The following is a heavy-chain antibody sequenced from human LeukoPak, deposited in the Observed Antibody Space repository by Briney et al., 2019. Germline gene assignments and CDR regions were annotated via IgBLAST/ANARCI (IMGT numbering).Heavy chain of an antibody. CDR1: GFTFSSYA. CDR3: ARDSPGYSYGYSGDY. Sequence: PGGSLRLSCAASGFTFSSYAMHWVRQAPGKGLEWVSYISSSSSTIYYADSVKGRFTISRDNAKNSLYLQMNSLRAEDTAVYYCARDSPGYSYGYSGDYWGQGTLVTVSS. CDR2: ISSSSSTI. V-gene: IGHV3-48*01. D-gene: IGHD5-18*01. J-gene: IGHJ4*02.